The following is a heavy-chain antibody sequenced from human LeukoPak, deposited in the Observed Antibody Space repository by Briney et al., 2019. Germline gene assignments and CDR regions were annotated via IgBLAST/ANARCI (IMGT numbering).Heavy chain of an antibody. CDR3: ARDRYYDSSGYYYAYYYMDV. Sequence: ASVKVSCKASGYTFTGYYMHWVRQAPGQGLEWMGWINPNSGGTNYAQKFQGRVTMTRDTSISTAYMELSRLRSDDTAVYYCARDRYYDSSGYYYAYYYMDVWGKGTTVTVSS. CDR1: GYTFTGYY. J-gene: IGHJ6*03. D-gene: IGHD3-22*01. V-gene: IGHV1-2*02. CDR2: INPNSGGT.